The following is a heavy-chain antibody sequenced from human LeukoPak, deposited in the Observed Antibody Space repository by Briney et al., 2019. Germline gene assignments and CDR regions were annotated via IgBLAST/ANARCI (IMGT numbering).Heavy chain of an antibody. Sequence: ASVKVSCKAFGYIFTGYYMHWVRQAPGQGPEWMGWISPNNGGTNYAQKFQGRVNMTRDTSISTAYMELSRLRSDDTAVYYCARGGDYYYYMDVWGKGTTVTVSS. J-gene: IGHJ6*03. CDR2: ISPNNGGT. D-gene: IGHD4-17*01. CDR3: ARGGDYYYYMDV. V-gene: IGHV1-2*02. CDR1: GYIFTGYY.